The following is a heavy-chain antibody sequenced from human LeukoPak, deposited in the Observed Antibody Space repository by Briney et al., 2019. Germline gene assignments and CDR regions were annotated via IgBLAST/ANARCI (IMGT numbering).Heavy chain of an antibody. CDR2: INPNSGGT. D-gene: IGHD6-6*01. CDR1: GYTFTGYY. CDR3: AREARIAARPFDY. V-gene: IGHV1-2*06. Sequence: ASVTVSCKASGYTFTGYYMHWVRQAPGQGLEWMGRINPNSGGTNYAQKFQGRGTMTRDTSISTAYMELSRLRSDDTAVYYCAREARIAARPFDYWGQGTLVTVSS. J-gene: IGHJ4*02.